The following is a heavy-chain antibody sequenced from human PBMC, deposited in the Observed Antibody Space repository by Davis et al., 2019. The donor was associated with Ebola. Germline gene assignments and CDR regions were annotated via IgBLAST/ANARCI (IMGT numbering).Heavy chain of an antibody. Sequence: LRLSCTLAGGSLDSGSYYWTWIRQQPGEGLEWIGCIYHTGGTHYTSGSTYYNPSLKSRVGISVDTSKNQFSLKLSSVTAADTAMYFCVGYDYWFDPWGQGTLVTVSS. V-gene: IGHV4-31*03. D-gene: IGHD5-12*01. CDR1: GGSLDSGSYY. J-gene: IGHJ5*02. CDR3: VGYDYWFDP. CDR2: IYHTGGTHYTSGST.